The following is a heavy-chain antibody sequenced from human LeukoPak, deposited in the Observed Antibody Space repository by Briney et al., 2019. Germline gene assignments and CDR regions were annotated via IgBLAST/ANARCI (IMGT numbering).Heavy chain of an antibody. J-gene: IGHJ4*02. CDR3: ARDQCSGGSCYQFDY. CDR2: INPNRCVT. V-gene: IGHV1-2*02. Sequence: ASVTVSCKASVYTFTGYYMDWVRQAPGQGLEWMGWINPNRCVTNSSLMFQCMVPITSDTSISPAYMELSPLRSYDTAVYYCARDQCSGGSCYQFDYCVQGTLVTVSS. D-gene: IGHD2-15*01. CDR1: VYTFTGYY.